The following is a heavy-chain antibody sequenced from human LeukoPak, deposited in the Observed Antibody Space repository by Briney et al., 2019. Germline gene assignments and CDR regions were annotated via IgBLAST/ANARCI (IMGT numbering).Heavy chain of an antibody. D-gene: IGHD2-2*01. CDR1: GFTVSSNY. CDR2: IYSGGST. V-gene: IGHV3-53*01. J-gene: IGHJ4*02. CDR3: ARGGSTSLIDY. Sequence: GGSLRLSCAASGFTVSSNYMSWVRQAPGKGLEWVSIIYSGGSTFYADSVKGRFTISRDNSKNTLYLQMNSLRAEDTAVYYCARGGSTSLIDYWGQGTLVTVSS.